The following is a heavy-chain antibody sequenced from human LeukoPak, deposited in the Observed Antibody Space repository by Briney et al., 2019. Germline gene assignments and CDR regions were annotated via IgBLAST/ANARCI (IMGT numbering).Heavy chain of an antibody. D-gene: IGHD3-22*01. CDR2: ISYDGSNK. CDR3: ARATPYYDSSGYYFDY. J-gene: IGHJ4*02. CDR1: GFTFSSYA. Sequence: RSLRLSCAASGFTFSSYAMHWVRQAPGKGLEWVAVISYDGSNKYYADSVKGRFTIPRDNSKNTLYLQMNSLRAEDTAVYYCARATPYYDSSGYYFDYWGQGTLVTVSS. V-gene: IGHV3-30-3*01.